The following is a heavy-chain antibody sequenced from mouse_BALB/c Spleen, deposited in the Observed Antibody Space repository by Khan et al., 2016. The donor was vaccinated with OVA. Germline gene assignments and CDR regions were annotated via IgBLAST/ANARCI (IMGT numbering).Heavy chain of an antibody. CDR2: VSTGGSYN. Sequence: EVELVESGGDLVKPGGSLKLSCAASGFTFSTYGMSWVRQTPDKRLEWVATVSTGGSYNYYPDSVKGRFTISRDNAKNTLYLQMSSLKSEDTAMFYCAILDYYYDSEGFAYWGQGTLVTVSA. CDR1: GFTFSTYG. CDR3: AILDYYYDSEGFAY. V-gene: IGHV5-6*01. J-gene: IGHJ3*01. D-gene: IGHD1-1*01.